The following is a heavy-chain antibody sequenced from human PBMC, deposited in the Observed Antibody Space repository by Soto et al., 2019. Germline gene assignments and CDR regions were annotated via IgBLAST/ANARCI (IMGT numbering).Heavy chain of an antibody. CDR1: GGSIYSAGYY. CDR2: IHYSGST. D-gene: IGHD3-10*01. CDR3: ARDDRFGENYGLDV. V-gene: IGHV4-31*03. J-gene: IGHJ6*02. Sequence: QVQLQESGPGLVKPSQTLSLTCTVSGGSIYSAGYYWTWIRQHPGKGLEWIGYIHYSGSTYYNPSLKSRINLSVDTSKIQFSLRLTSVTAADTAVYYCARDDRFGENYGLDVWGQGTTVTVSS.